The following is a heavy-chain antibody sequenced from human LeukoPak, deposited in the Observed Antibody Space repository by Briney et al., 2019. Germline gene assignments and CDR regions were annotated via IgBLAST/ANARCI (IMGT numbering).Heavy chain of an antibody. Sequence: GGSLRLSCAASGFTFSNAWMSWVRQAPGKGLEWVSAISGSGGSTYYADSVKGRFTISRDNSKNTLYLQMNSLRAEDTAVYYCARYPIGQYQLLGPYWGQGTLVTVSS. V-gene: IGHV3-23*01. CDR2: ISGSGGST. J-gene: IGHJ4*02. CDR1: GFTFSNAW. D-gene: IGHD2-2*01. CDR3: ARYPIGQYQLLGPY.